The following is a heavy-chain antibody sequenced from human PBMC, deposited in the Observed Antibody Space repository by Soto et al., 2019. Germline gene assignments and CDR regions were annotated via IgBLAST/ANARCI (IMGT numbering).Heavy chain of an antibody. Sequence: PGGSLRLSCAASGFTFSSYGMHWVRQAPGKGLEWVAVIWYDGSNKYYADSVKGRFTISRDNSKNTLYLQMNSLRAEDTAVYYCARDRHYSSDILTGYYIDYWGQGTLVTVSS. D-gene: IGHD3-9*01. CDR3: ARDRHYSSDILTGYYIDY. J-gene: IGHJ4*02. V-gene: IGHV3-33*01. CDR1: GFTFSSYG. CDR2: IWYDGSNK.